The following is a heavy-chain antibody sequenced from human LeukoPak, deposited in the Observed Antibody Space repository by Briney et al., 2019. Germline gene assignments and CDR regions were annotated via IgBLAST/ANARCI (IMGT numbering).Heavy chain of an antibody. J-gene: IGHJ3*02. V-gene: IGHV1-3*01. D-gene: IGHD4-17*01. Sequence: GASVKVSCKASEYTFTRHTIHWVRQAPGQRLEWMGWINAGNGDTKYSQNFQGTVSITRDTSASTVYMELSSLRSEDTAVYYCARETSVTQNDAFDIWGQGTMVTVSS. CDR2: INAGNGDT. CDR1: EYTFTRHT. CDR3: ARETSVTQNDAFDI.